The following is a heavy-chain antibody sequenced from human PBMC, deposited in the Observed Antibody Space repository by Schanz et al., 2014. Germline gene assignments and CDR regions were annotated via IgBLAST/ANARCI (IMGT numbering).Heavy chain of an antibody. CDR1: GFIVRSNY. J-gene: IGHJ3*02. Sequence: EVQLLESGGGLVQPGGSLRLSCAVSGFIVRSNYMTWVRQAPGKGLVWVSRINGDGSRTAYADSVKGRFTISRDNAKNTLYLQMNSLRAEDTAVYYCAKSDAFDIWGQGTLVTVSS. CDR3: AKSDAFDI. V-gene: IGHV3-74*02. CDR2: INGDGSRT.